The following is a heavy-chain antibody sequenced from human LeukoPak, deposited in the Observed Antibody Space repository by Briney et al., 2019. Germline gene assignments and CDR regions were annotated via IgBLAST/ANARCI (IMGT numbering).Heavy chain of an antibody. D-gene: IGHD6-19*01. CDR2: ISYDGSNK. CDR3: ARIIAVAGFDY. J-gene: IGHJ4*02. Sequence: PGGSLRLSCAASGFTFSSHGMHWVRQAPGKGLEWVAVISYDGSNKYYADSVKGRFTISRDNSKNTLYLQMNSLRAEDTAVYYCARIIAVAGFDYWGQGTLVTVSS. CDR1: GFTFSSHG. V-gene: IGHV3-30*03.